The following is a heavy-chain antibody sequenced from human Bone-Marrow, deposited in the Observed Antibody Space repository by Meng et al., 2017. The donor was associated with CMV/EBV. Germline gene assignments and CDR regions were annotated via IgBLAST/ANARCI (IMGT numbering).Heavy chain of an antibody. J-gene: IGHJ3*02. CDR2: IYSGGST. V-gene: IGHV3-53*01. D-gene: IGHD2-2*01. CDR1: GFTFDDYG. CDR3: ARDSGYCSSTSCYGVGAFDI. Sequence: GGSLRLSCAASGFTFDDYGMSWVRQAPGKGLEWVSVIYSGGSTYYADSVKGRFTISRDNSKNTLYLQMNSLRAEDTAVYYCARDSGYCSSTSCYGVGAFDIWGQGTMVTVSS.